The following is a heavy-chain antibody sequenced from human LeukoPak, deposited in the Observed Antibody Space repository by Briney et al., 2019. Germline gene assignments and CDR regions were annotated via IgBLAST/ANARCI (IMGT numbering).Heavy chain of an antibody. D-gene: IGHD3-22*01. J-gene: IGHJ4*02. V-gene: IGHV4-4*02. Sequence: TSETLSLTCAVSGGSISSSNWWSWVRQPPGKGLEWIGEIYHSGSTNYNPSLKSRVTISVDTSKNQFSLKVSSVTAADTAVYYCARGRTYYDSTGYGYWGQGILVTVSS. CDR1: GGSISSSNW. CDR2: IYHSGST. CDR3: ARGRTYYDSTGYGY.